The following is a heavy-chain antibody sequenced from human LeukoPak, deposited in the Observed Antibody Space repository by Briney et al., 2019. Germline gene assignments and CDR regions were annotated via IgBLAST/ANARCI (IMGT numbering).Heavy chain of an antibody. CDR3: AREAQYDILTYQYFQH. V-gene: IGHV3-30*04. D-gene: IGHD3-9*01. J-gene: IGHJ1*01. CDR2: ISYDGSNE. Sequence: PGGSLRLSCAASGFTFGSYVMHWVRQAPGKGLEWVAIISYDGSNEYYADSVKGRFTISRDNAKNSLYLQMNNLRAEDTAVYYCAREAQYDILTYQYFQHWGQGTLVTVSS. CDR1: GFTFGSYV.